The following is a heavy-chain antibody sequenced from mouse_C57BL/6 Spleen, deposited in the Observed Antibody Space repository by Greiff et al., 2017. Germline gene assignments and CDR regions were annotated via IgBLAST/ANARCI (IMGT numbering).Heavy chain of an antibody. CDR1: GYSITSGYY. V-gene: IGHV3-6*01. J-gene: IGHJ4*01. CDR2: ISYDGSN. CDR3: ARARGLASMDY. D-gene: IGHD2-2*01. Sequence: EVQLQESGPGLVKPSQSLSLTCSVTGYSITSGYYWNWIRQFPGNKLEWMGYISYDGSNNYNPSLKNRISITRDTSKNQFFLKLNSVTTEDTATYYWARARGLASMDYWGQGTSVTVSS.